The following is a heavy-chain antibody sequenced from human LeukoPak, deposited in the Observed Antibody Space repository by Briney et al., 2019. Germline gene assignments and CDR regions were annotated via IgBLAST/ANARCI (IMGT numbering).Heavy chain of an antibody. CDR2: IGADGGST. CDR3: ARRVGGTPGY. CDR1: GFTFTTNV. D-gene: IGHD6-19*01. J-gene: IGHJ4*02. V-gene: IGHV3-23*01. Sequence: GGSLRLSCAASGFTFTTNVMTWVRQAPGKGLEWVAAIGADGGSTDYADSVRGRFTISRDNSKNNLFLQMNSLRAEDTALYYCARRVGGTPGYWGRGTLVTVSS.